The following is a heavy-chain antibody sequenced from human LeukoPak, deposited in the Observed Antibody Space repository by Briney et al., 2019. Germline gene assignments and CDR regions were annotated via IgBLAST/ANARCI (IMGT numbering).Heavy chain of an antibody. CDR1: GGTFSSYA. Sequence: GASVKVSCKASGGTFSSYAISWVRQAPGQGLEWMGGIIPIFGTANYAQKFQGRVTITADESTSTAYMELSSLRSEDTAVYYCAKGLPRNYCTNGVCSPDGNWFDPWGQGTLVTVSS. V-gene: IGHV1-69*13. J-gene: IGHJ5*02. CDR2: IIPIFGTA. CDR3: AKGLPRNYCTNGVCSPDGNWFDP. D-gene: IGHD2-8*01.